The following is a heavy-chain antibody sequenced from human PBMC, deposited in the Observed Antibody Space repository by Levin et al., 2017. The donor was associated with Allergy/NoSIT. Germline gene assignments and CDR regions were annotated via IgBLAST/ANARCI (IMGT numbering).Heavy chain of an antibody. CDR2: ISYDGSNK. V-gene: IGHV3-30*18. Sequence: RGSLRLSCAASGFTFSSYGMHWVRQAPGKGLEWVAVISYDGSNKYYAESVKGRFTISRDNSKNTLYLQMNSLRAEDTAVYYCAKDLGVVAGDCWGQGTLVTVSS. CDR1: GFTFSSYG. D-gene: IGHD2-15*01. J-gene: IGHJ4*02. CDR3: AKDLGVVAGDC.